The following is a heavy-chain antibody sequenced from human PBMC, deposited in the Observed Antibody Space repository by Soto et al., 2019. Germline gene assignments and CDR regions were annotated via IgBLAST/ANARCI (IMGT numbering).Heavy chain of an antibody. CDR2: ISSSGSTI. CDR3: ATEGYPRIAARPKVFDY. Sequence: NPGGSLRLSCAASGVTFSDYYMSWIRQAPGKGLEWVSYISSSGSTIYYADSVKGRFTISRDNAKNSLYLQMNSLRAEDTAVYYCATEGYPRIAARPKVFDYWGQGTLVTVSS. D-gene: IGHD6-6*01. CDR1: GVTFSDYY. V-gene: IGHV3-11*01. J-gene: IGHJ4*02.